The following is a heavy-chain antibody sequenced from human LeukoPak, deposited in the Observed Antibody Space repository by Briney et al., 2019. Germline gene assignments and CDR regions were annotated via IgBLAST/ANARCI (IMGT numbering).Heavy chain of an antibody. D-gene: IGHD2-2*01. CDR1: GFAFDVFA. J-gene: IGHJ4*02. CDR3: AKGGYCSSTCCYSSMEY. V-gene: IGHV3-43D*03. Sequence: PGGSQRLSCDASGFAFDVFALHCVPQAPRRGLEWVSDICFAGDHNHSADALKRRYTISRDNSNNSLYLQMNSLRAEDTALYYCAKGGYCSSTCCYSSMEYWGQGTLVTVSS. CDR2: ICFAGDHN.